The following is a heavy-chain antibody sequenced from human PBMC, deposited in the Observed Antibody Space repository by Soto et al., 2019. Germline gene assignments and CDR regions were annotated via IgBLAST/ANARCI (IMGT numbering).Heavy chain of an antibody. CDR1: GGSISSSSYY. CDR3: ARHGHNDHPFDY. V-gene: IGHV4-39*01. J-gene: IGHJ4*02. CDR2: IYYSGST. D-gene: IGHD1-1*01. Sequence: SETLSLTCTVSGGSISSSSYYWGWIRQPPGKGLEWIGSIYYSGSTYYNPSLKSRVTISVDTSKNQFSLKLSSVTAADTAVYYCARHGHNDHPFDYWGQGTLVTVSS.